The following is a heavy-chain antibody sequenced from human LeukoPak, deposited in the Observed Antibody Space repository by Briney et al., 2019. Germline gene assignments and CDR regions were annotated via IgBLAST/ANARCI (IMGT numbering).Heavy chain of an antibody. CDR1: GGSISSSSYY. J-gene: IGHJ5*02. V-gene: IGHV4-39*07. CDR3: ARAMGAVAA. D-gene: IGHD6-19*01. CDR2: IYYSGST. Sequence: PSETLSLTCTVSGGSISSSSYYWGWIRQPPGKGLEWIGSIYYSGSTYYNPSLKSRVTISVDTSKNQFSLKLSSVTAADTAVYYCARAMGAVAAWGQGTLVTVSS.